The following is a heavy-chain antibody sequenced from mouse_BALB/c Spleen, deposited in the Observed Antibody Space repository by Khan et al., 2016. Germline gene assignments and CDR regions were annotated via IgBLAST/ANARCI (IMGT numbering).Heavy chain of an antibody. CDR2: INPSTGYS. J-gene: IGHJ4*01. V-gene: IGHV1-4*01. CDR3: ARGGYVMDN. CDR1: GYTFTRYT. Sequence: QVQLQQSGVELARPGASVKMSCKASGYTFTRYTMHWVKQRPGQGLEWIGYINPSTGYSNYNQNFKDKATLTADKSSSTAYMQLSSLTSEDSAVXYCARGGYVMDNWGQGTSVTVSS.